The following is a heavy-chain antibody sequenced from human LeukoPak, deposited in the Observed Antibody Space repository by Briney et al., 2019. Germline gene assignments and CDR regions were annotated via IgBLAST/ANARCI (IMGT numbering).Heavy chain of an antibody. Sequence: RASVKVSCKASGGTFSSYAISWVRQAPGQGLEWMGGIIPIFGTANYAQKFQGRVTITADESTSTAYMELSSLRSEDTAVYYCATRTYYDFWSGYYGLDYWGQGTLVTVSS. CDR2: IIPIFGTA. J-gene: IGHJ4*02. CDR3: ATRTYYDFWSGYYGLDY. V-gene: IGHV1-69*13. CDR1: GGTFSSYA. D-gene: IGHD3-3*01.